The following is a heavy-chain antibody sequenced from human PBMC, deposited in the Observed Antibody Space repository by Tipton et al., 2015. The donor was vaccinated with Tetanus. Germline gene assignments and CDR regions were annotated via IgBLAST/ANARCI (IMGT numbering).Heavy chain of an antibody. CDR3: ARSSTVITPEGGFEI. Sequence: QLVQSGAEVKKPGESLKISCKGSGYSFTSYWIGWVRQMPGKGLEWMGIIYPGDSDTRYSPSFQGQVTMSADKSISTAYLQWSSLKASDTAMYYCARSSTVITPEGGFEIWGQGTMVTVSP. D-gene: IGHD4-23*01. CDR2: IYPGDSDT. J-gene: IGHJ3*02. V-gene: IGHV5-51*01. CDR1: GYSFTSYW.